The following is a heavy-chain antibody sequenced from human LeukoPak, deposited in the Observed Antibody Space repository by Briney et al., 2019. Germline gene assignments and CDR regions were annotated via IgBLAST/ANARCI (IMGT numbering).Heavy chain of an antibody. D-gene: IGHD4-23*01. CDR3: ANQHYYGGNSYYYYGMDV. V-gene: IGHV3-15*01. J-gene: IGHJ6*02. CDR2: IRRKTDGGTT. Sequence: GGSLRLSCAASGFTFSNVWMSWVRQVPGKGLERVGRIRRKTDGGTTDHAAPVKGRFTISRDDSKNTLYLQMNSLRAEDTAVYYCANQHYYGGNSYYYYGMDVWGQGTTVTVSS. CDR1: GFTFSNVW.